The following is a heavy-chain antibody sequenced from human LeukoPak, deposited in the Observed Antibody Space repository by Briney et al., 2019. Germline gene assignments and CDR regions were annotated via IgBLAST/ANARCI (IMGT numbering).Heavy chain of an antibody. CDR2: ISGSGGST. Sequence: AGSLRLSCAASGFTFSSYAMSWVRQAPGKGLEWVSAISGSGGSTYYADSVKGRFTISRDNAKNSPYLQMNSLRAEDTAVYYCARVVVVPAAIHYYYYGMDVWGQGTTVTVSS. D-gene: IGHD2-2*02. CDR1: GFTFSSYA. J-gene: IGHJ6*02. CDR3: ARVVVVPAAIHYYYYGMDV. V-gene: IGHV3-23*01.